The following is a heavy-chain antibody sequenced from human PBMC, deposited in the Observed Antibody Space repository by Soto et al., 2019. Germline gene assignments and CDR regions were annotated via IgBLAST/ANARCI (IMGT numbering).Heavy chain of an antibody. J-gene: IGHJ6*02. V-gene: IGHV1-69*12. D-gene: IGHD2-21*02. CDR3: ASGLLASGPNFWGMDV. Sequence: QVQLVQSGAEVKKPGSSVKVSCKASGGTFSSYAISWVRQAPGQGLEWMGGIIPIFGTANYAQKFQGRVRITADESTSTDYMELSSLRSEDTAVYYCASGLLASGPNFWGMDVWGQGTTVTVSS. CDR1: GGTFSSYA. CDR2: IIPIFGTA.